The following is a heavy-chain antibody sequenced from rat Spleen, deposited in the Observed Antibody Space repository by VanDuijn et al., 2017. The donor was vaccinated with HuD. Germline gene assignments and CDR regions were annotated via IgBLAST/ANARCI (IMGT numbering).Heavy chain of an antibody. CDR2: ISPTGGST. V-gene: IGHV5-19*01. Sequence: EVQLVESGGGLVQPGRSLKLSCAASGFTFSDYAMNWIRQAPTKGLEWVASISPTGGSTHYRDSVKGRFTISRDNAKNTLYLQMDSLRSEDTATYYCARGDNNYGWFAYWGQGTLVTVSS. D-gene: IGHD1-10*01. CDR3: ARGDNNYGWFAY. J-gene: IGHJ3*01. CDR1: GFTFSDYA.